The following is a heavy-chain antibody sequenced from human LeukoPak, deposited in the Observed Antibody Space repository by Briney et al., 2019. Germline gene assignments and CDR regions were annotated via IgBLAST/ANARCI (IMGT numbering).Heavy chain of an antibody. CDR2: IYYSGST. D-gene: IGHD6-13*01. CDR1: GGSISSSSYY. CDR3: ASYEIVAAGTSAFDI. V-gene: IGHV4-39*07. J-gene: IGHJ3*02. Sequence: SETLSLTCTVSGGSISSSSYYWGWIRQPPGKGLEWIGSIYYSGSTYYNPSLKSRVTISVDTSKNQFSLKLSSVTAADTAVYYCASYEIVAAGTSAFDIWAKGQWSPSLQ.